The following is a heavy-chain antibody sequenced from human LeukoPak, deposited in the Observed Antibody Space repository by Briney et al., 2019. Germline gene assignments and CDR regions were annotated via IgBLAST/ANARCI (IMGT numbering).Heavy chain of an antibody. Sequence: SETLSLTCTVSGDSIISRTFFWGWIRQSPGLGLEWIGSIYYNGRSYHNSGNTYYNPSLKSRLTISVETSKSQFALRLSSVTAADTAIYYCARHSVVVSAHFDYWGQGTPVTVSS. CDR2: IYYNGRSYHNSGNT. CDR3: ARHSVVVSAHFDY. D-gene: IGHD2-21*02. J-gene: IGHJ4*02. V-gene: IGHV4-39*01. CDR1: GDSIISRTFF.